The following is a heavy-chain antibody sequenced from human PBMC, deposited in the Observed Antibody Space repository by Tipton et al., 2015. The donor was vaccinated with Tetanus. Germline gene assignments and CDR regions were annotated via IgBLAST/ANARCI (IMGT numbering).Heavy chain of an antibody. D-gene: IGHD3-16*01. CDR1: GGSISSTKW. V-gene: IGHV4-4*01. CDR2: IFHSGNT. CDR3: ATEGDGMITTLWY. J-gene: IGHJ4*02. Sequence: SLRLSCAVSGGSISSTKWWSWVRQPPGKGLEWIGDIFHSGNTNYNPSLKNRVTLSVDKSKNQFSLKLKSVTAADTAVYFCATEGDGMITTLWYWGQGTLVSVSS.